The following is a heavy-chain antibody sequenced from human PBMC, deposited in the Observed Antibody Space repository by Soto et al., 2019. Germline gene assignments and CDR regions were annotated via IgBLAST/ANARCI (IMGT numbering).Heavy chain of an antibody. CDR1: GASITGSSY. D-gene: IGHD2-21*01. V-gene: IGHV4-4*07. Sequence: SETLSLTGTVSGASITGSSYWSWIRQPAGQGLEWIGRFSLSGTTNYNPSLRSRVTMSADVYKNQFSLRLTSVTAADTALYYCARGMTPPCAPAWYYFDSWGQGTLVTVSS. CDR2: FSLSGTT. J-gene: IGHJ4*02. CDR3: ARGMTPPCAPAWYYFDS.